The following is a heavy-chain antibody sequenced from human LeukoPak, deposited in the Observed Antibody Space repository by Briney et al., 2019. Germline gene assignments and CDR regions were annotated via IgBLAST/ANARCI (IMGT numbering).Heavy chain of an antibody. CDR1: GYSLTSYW. CDR2: IDPNDSYT. D-gene: IGHD5-18*01. CDR3: ARPPLGNSYASASFQH. V-gene: IGHV5-10-1*01. Sequence: GESLKISWKGSGYSLTSYWISWVRQMPGKGPEWMGRIDPNDSYTNYSPSFQGHVTTATTTSISTAYLQSSSLTASDPAMYYCARPPLGNSYASASFQHWGQGTLVTVSS. J-gene: IGHJ1*01.